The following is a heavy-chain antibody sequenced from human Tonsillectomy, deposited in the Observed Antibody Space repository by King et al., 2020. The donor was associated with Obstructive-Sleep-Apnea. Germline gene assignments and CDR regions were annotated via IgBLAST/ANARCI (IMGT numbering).Heavy chain of an antibody. CDR1: GGTFSSYA. Sequence: VQLVESGAEVKKPGSSVKVSCKASGGTFSSYAISWVRQAPGQGLEWMGGIIPIFGTANYAQKFQGRVTITADESTSTADMELSSLRSEDTAVYYCARLLGYCSSTSCYEGLFDYWGQGTLVTVSS. D-gene: IGHD2-2*01. CDR2: IIPIFGTA. J-gene: IGHJ4*02. CDR3: ARLLGYCSSTSCYEGLFDY. V-gene: IGHV1-69*01.